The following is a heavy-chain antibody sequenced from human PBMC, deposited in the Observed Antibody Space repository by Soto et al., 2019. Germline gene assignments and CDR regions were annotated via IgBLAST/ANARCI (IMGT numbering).Heavy chain of an antibody. CDR2: ILHIWST. CDR3: ASCFDSDGHYNGGHP. J-gene: IGHJ5*02. Sequence: VQLQESGPGLVKPSGTLSLTCTVSGGSISTTNWWSWVRQSPGNGLGWIGEILHIWSTNYNPSLKSRVTISTDKAKHQVSLRLSSVTAADTAVYYCASCFDSDGHYNGGHPWGQGTLVSVSS. V-gene: IGHV4-4*02. D-gene: IGHD3-10*01. CDR1: GGSISTTNW.